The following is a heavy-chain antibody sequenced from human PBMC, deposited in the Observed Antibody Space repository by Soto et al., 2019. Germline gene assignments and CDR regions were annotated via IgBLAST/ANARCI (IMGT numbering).Heavy chain of an antibody. CDR1: GFTLDDYA. D-gene: IGHD3-22*01. CDR3: TTDSYTTMIEVRFDY. Sequence: GGSLRLSCAASGFTLDDYAMHWVRQAPGKGLEWVSGISWNSGSIGYADSVKGRFTISRDNAKNSLYLQMNSLRAEDTAVYYCTTDSYTTMIEVRFDYWGHGTLVTVSS. CDR2: ISWNSGSI. V-gene: IGHV3-9*01. J-gene: IGHJ4*01.